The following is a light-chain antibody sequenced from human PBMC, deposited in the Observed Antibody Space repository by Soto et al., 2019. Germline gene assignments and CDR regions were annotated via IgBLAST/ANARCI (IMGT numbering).Light chain of an antibody. CDR2: ATS. V-gene: IGKV1-17*01. Sequence: DIQMTQSPSSLSASVGERVTITCRTSQDVSNDLVWFQQKPGKAPRRLIFATSNLQAGVPSRFSGSGFGTAFTLTIISLQPEDFATYYCLQHKHYPPTFGQGTKVDIK. CDR3: LQHKHYPPT. J-gene: IGKJ1*01. CDR1: QDVSND.